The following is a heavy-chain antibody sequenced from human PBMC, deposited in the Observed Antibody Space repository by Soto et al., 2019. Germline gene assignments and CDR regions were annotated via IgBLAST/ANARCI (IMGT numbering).Heavy chain of an antibody. CDR3: VKDNRQGVSKLFNSFES. J-gene: IGHJ4*02. V-gene: IGHV3-30*18. D-gene: IGHD2-21*01. Sequence: QVQLVESGGGVVQPGRSLRLSCAASGFTLSSYAMHWVRQAPGKGLEWVAVISYDGSNKYYADSVKGRFTISRDNSKSTLFLKMDRLKAEDTAVYYCVKDNRQGVSKLFNSFESWGQGALVTVSS. CDR1: GFTLSSYA. CDR2: ISYDGSNK.